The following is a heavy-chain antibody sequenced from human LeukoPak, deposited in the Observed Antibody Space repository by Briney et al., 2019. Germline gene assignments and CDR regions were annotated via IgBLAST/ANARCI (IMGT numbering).Heavy chain of an antibody. CDR1: GYTFTGHH. CDR3: ARVAPLRLGELSFLRFWDY. D-gene: IGHD3-16*02. CDR2: IDPNSEYT. V-gene: IGHV1-2*02. J-gene: IGHJ4*02. Sequence: ASVKVSCKASGYTFTGHHIHWVRQAPGQGLEWMGLIDPNSEYTNTAQNFQGRVTMTRGTSITTAYMELTSLRSDDTAVYYCARVAPLRLGELSFLRFWDYWGQGTLVTVSS.